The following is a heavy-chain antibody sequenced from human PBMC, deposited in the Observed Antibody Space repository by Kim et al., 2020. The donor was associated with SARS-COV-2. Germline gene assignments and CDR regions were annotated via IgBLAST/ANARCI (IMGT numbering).Heavy chain of an antibody. D-gene: IGHD4-17*01. J-gene: IGHJ4*02. V-gene: IGHV3-33*01. CDR1: GFTFSSYG. CDR3: ARGGQYYDYGDYILGPFDY. CDR2: IWYDGSNK. Sequence: GGSLRLSCAASGFTFSSYGMHWVRQAPGKGLEWVAVIWYDGSNKYYADSVKGRFTISRDNSKNTLYLQMNSLRAEDTAVYYCARGGQYYDYGDYILGPFDYWGEGALVTVSS.